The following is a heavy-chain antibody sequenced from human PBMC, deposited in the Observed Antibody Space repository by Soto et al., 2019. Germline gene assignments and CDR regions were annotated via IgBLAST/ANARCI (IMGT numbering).Heavy chain of an antibody. CDR1: GVTFSSYS. D-gene: IGHD6-19*01. Sequence: PGGSLRLSCAAPGVTFSSYSMNWVRQAPGKGLEWVSSISSSSSYIYYADSVKGRFTISRDNAKNSLYLQMNSLRAEDTAVYYCARGGIAVAEYFDYWGQGTLVTVSS. V-gene: IGHV3-21*01. J-gene: IGHJ4*02. CDR3: ARGGIAVAEYFDY. CDR2: ISSSSSYI.